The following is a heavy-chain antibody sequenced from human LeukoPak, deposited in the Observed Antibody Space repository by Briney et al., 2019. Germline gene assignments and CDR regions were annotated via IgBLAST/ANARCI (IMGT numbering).Heavy chain of an antibody. D-gene: IGHD5-18*01. Sequence: PSETLSLTCTVSGGSICSSVYYWRWIRQLPGKGLEWIAGIYYSGTTYYNPSLKSRVTISVDTSKNQFSLKLSSVAAADTAVYYCASLANILDTAMDDYWGQGTLVTVSS. CDR1: GGSICSSVYY. V-gene: IGHV4-39*01. J-gene: IGHJ4*02. CDR2: IYYSGTT. CDR3: ASLANILDTAMDDY.